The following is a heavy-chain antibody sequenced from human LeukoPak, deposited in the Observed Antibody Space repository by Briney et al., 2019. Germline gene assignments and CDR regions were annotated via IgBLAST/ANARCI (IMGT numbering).Heavy chain of an antibody. D-gene: IGHD2-8*01. J-gene: IGHJ4*02. Sequence: SETLSLTCTVSGGSVSSGSYYWSWIRQPPGKGLEWIGYIYYSGSTNYNPSLKSQVTISVDTSKNQFSLKLSSVTAADTAVYYCARALMVYDGNFDYWGQGTLVTVSS. CDR1: GGSVSSGSYY. V-gene: IGHV4-61*01. CDR3: ARALMVYDGNFDY. CDR2: IYYSGST.